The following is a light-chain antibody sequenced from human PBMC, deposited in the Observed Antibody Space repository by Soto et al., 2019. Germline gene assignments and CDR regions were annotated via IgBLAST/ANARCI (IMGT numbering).Light chain of an antibody. CDR1: QSVSSSY. Sequence: EIVMTQSPATLSLSPGERATLSCRASQSVSSSYLSWYQQKPGQAPRLLIYGASTRATGIPARFSDSGSGTDFTPTISSLQSEDFAVYYCQQYKNWPLFGQGTRLEIK. CDR2: GAS. CDR3: QQYKNWPL. V-gene: IGKV3D-7*01. J-gene: IGKJ5*01.